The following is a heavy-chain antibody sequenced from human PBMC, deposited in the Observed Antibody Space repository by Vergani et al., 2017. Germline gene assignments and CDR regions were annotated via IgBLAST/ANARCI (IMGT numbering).Heavy chain of an antibody. J-gene: IGHJ3*02. CDR3: AGSMVRGVITGAFDI. Sequence: EVQLVESGGGLVKPGGSLRLSCAASGFTFSSYSMNWVRQAPGKGLEWVSSISSSSSYIYYADSVKGRFTISRDNAKNSLYLQMNSRRAEDTAVYYCAGSMVRGVITGAFDIWGQGTMVTGSS. CDR2: ISSSSSYI. CDR1: GFTFSSYS. D-gene: IGHD3-10*01. V-gene: IGHV3-21*01.